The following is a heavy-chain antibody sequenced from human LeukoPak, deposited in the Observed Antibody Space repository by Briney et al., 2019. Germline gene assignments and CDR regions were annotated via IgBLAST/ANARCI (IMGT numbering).Heavy chain of an antibody. J-gene: IGHJ4*01. V-gene: IGHV3-7*01. D-gene: IGHD6-25*01. CDR1: GFSFTTHW. CDR3: AKDWRGGHTFDQ. Sequence: PGGSLRLSCAASGFSFTTHWMSWVRQAPGKGLEWVANIEADAKSEYYVDSVKGRFTISRDNAKNSLFLQVNNLRAEDTAVYYCAKDWRGGHTFDQWGHGTLVTVSS. CDR2: IEADAKSE.